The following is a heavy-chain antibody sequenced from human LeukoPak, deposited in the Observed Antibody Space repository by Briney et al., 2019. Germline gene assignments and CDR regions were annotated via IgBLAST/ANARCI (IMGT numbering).Heavy chain of an antibody. J-gene: IGHJ6*03. CDR3: AIRTSGTSLWCGESSYYYYMDV. CDR1: GGTFSSYV. CDR2: IIPIFGTA. D-gene: IGHD3-10*01. V-gene: IGHV1-69*06. Sequence: GASVKVSCKASGGTFSSYVIRWVRQAPGQELEWMGGIIPIFGTANYAQRFQGRVTITADKSTSTAYMELSSLRSEDTAVYYCAIRTSGTSLWCGESSYYYYMDVWGKGTTVTISS.